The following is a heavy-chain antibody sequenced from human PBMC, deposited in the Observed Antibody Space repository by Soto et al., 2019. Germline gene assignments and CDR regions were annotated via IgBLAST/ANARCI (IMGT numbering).Heavy chain of an antibody. CDR1: GFTVSNNY. D-gene: IGHD3-10*01. J-gene: IGHJ4*02. CDR3: APPRGGGAY. V-gene: IGHV3-53*01. Sequence: EVQLVESGGGLIQPGGSLRLSCAVSGFTVSNNYMSWVRQAPGKGLEGVSVIYSGGYTAYGDSVKGRFTISRDNSKNTLYPQINSRGAADGGLFYGAPPRGGGAYWGQGTLVTVSS. CDR2: IYSGGYT.